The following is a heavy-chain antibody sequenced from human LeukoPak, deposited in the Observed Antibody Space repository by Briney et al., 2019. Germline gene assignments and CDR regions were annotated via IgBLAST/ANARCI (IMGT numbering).Heavy chain of an antibody. CDR2: ISWNSDNI. D-gene: IGHD6-19*01. CDR1: GFTFNTYA. V-gene: IGHV3-9*03. CDR3: AKDIGVAGTLGAFDI. J-gene: IGHJ3*02. Sequence: TGGSLRLSCVASGFTFNTYAMHWVRQAPGKGLEWVSGISWNSDNIGYADSVKGRFTISRDNAKNSLFLQMNSLRAEDMALYYCAKDIGVAGTLGAFDIWGQGTMVTVSS.